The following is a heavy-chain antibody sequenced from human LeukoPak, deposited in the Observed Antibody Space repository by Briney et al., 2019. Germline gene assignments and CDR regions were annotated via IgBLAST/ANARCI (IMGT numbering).Heavy chain of an antibody. CDR3: ARHGTRDQGWLQLPFDY. V-gene: IGHV4-4*09. D-gene: IGHD5-24*01. CDR1: GGSISSYY. J-gene: IGHJ4*02. CDR2: IYTSGST. Sequence: SETLSLTCTVSGGSISSYYWSWIRQPPGKGLEWIGYIYTSGSTNYNPSLKSRVTISVDTSKNQFPLKLSSVTAADTAVYYCARHGTRDQGWLQLPFDYWGQGTLVTVSS.